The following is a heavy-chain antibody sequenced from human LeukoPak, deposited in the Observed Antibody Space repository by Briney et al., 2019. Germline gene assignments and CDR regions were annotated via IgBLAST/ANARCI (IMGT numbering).Heavy chain of an antibody. CDR3: ARDRYCYGFALDC. D-gene: IGHD5-18*01. CDR1: GFTVSNNY. CDR2: VYSGGST. J-gene: IGHJ4*02. Sequence: GGSLRLSCAASGFTVSNNYMSWVRQAPGKGLEWVSVVYSGGSTYSADSVKGRFTISRDNSKNTLYLQMNSLRAEDSAVYYCARDRYCYGFALDCWGQGTLVTVSS. V-gene: IGHV3-66*02.